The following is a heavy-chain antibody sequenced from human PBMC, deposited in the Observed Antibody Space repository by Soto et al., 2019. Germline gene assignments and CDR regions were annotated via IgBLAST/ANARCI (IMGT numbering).Heavy chain of an antibody. CDR2: IRSKAYGGTT. V-gene: IGHV3-49*05. J-gene: IGHJ6*02. CDR1: GFTFGDYA. CDR3: TRGKPPTIFGVVIYYYGMDV. D-gene: IGHD3-3*01. Sequence: KSGGSLRLSCTASGFTFGDYAMSWFRQAPGKGLEWVGFIRSKAYGGTTEYAASVKGRFTISRDDFKSIAYLQMNSLKTEDTAVYYCTRGKPPTIFGVVIYYYGMDVWGQGTTVTVSS.